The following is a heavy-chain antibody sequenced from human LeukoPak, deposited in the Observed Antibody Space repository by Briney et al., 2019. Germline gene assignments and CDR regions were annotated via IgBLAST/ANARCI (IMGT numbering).Heavy chain of an antibody. CDR1: GGSISSSSYY. Sequence: PSETLSLTCTVSGGSISSSSYYWGWIRQPPGKGLEWIGSIYYSGSTYYNPSLKSRVTISVDTSKNQFSLKLSSVTAADTAVYYCARESPYDILTGYSQYYFDYWGQGTLVTVSS. CDR3: ARESPYDILTGYSQYYFDY. D-gene: IGHD3-9*01. J-gene: IGHJ4*02. V-gene: IGHV4-39*02. CDR2: IYYSGST.